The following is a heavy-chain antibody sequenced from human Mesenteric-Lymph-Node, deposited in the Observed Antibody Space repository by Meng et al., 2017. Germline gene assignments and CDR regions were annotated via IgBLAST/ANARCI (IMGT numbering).Heavy chain of an antibody. CDR1: GFTFSTYW. V-gene: IGHV3-7*01. D-gene: IGHD5-12*01. J-gene: IGHJ4*02. CDR3: ARDKGYGDY. Sequence: GESLKISCAASGFTFSTYWMSWVRQAPGKGLEWVANIKQDGSEKYYLDSVKGRFTISRDNAKNSLYLQMNGLRAEDTAVYYCARDKGYGDYWGQGTLVTVSS. CDR2: IKQDGSEK.